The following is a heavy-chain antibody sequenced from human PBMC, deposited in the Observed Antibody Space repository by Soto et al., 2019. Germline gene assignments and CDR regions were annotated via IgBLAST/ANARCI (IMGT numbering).Heavy chain of an antibody. Sequence: GGSLRLSCSASGFTFSSYAMHWVRQAPGKGLEYVSAISSNGGSTYYADSVKGRFTISRDNSKNTLYLQMSSLRAEDTAVYYCAKSVYNWNGGFFDYWGQGTLVTVS. CDR3: AKSVYNWNGGFFDY. CDR1: GFTFSSYA. J-gene: IGHJ4*02. D-gene: IGHD1-1*01. V-gene: IGHV3-64D*06. CDR2: ISSNGGST.